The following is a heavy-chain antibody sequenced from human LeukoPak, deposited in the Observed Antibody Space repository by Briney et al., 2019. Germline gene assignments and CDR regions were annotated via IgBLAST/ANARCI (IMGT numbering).Heavy chain of an antibody. D-gene: IGHD2-21*02. J-gene: IGHJ4*02. V-gene: IGHV3-21*04. CDR3: AESSVVTATSPPGY. CDR2: ISSSSSYI. CDR1: GFTFNSYS. Sequence: GGSLRLSCAASGFTFNSYSMNWVRQAPGKGLEWVSSISSSSSYIYYADSVKGRFTISRDNAKNSLYLQMNSLRAEDTAVYYCAESSVVTATSPPGYWGQGTLVTVSS.